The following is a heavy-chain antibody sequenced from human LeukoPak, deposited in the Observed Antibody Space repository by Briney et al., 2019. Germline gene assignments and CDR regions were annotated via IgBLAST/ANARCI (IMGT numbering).Heavy chain of an antibody. V-gene: IGHV3-23*01. Sequence: GGSLRLSCAASGFTFSSYAMSWVRQAPGKGLEWVSAISGSGGSTYYADSVKGRFTISRDNSKNTLYLQMNSLRAEDTAVYYCARDQGDGGKSGGGLDYWGQGTLVTVSS. J-gene: IGHJ4*02. CDR1: GFTFSSYA. CDR3: ARDQGDGGKSGGGLDY. D-gene: IGHD4-23*01. CDR2: ISGSGGST.